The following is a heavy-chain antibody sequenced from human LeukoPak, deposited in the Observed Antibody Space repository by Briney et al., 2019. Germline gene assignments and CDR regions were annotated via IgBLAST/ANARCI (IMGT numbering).Heavy chain of an antibody. D-gene: IGHD1-26*01. Sequence: GGSLRLSCAASGFTFHNNGMSWVRQAPGKGLEWVSAISGSSRSTYHAESVKGRFTISRDNSKNTLYLQMNSLRTEDTAVYYCAKDLGRDYWGQGTLVTVSS. V-gene: IGHV3-23*01. CDR3: AKDLGRDY. J-gene: IGHJ4*02. CDR2: ISGSSRST. CDR1: GFTFHNNG.